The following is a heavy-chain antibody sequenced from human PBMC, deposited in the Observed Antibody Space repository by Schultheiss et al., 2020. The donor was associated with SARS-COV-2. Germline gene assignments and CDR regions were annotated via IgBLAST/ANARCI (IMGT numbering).Heavy chain of an antibody. V-gene: IGHV3-23*01. CDR2: ISGSGATT. CDR1: GFTFSNYA. Sequence: GESLKISCAASGFTFSNYAMSWVRQAPGKGLDWVSGISGSGATTYYADSVKGRFTISRDNAKNSLYLQMNSLRAEDTAVYYCARSLYYYDSSGAGYWGQGTLVTVSS. D-gene: IGHD3-22*01. CDR3: ARSLYYYDSSGAGY. J-gene: IGHJ4*02.